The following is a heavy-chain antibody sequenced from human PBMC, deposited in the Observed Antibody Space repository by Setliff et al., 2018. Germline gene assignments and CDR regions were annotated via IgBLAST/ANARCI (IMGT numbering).Heavy chain of an antibody. D-gene: IGHD5-12*01. J-gene: IGHJ4*02. CDR1: GYSFSISW. V-gene: IGHV5-51*01. CDR2: IYPGDPQI. CDR3: ARHRVGNSGYAIPILDF. Sequence: PGESLKISCKDSGYSFSISWIGWVRRMPGKGLDWMGIIYPGDPQIRYSPSFQGQVTISADKSTSTAYLEWSSLKASDTAIYYCARHRVGNSGYAIPILDFWGQGALVTVSS.